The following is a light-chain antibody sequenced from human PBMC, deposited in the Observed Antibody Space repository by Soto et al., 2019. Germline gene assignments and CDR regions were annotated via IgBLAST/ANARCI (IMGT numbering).Light chain of an antibody. J-gene: IGKJ2*01. CDR2: KAS. CDR1: QSVRNNY. V-gene: IGKV1-5*03. CDR3: QQYNSYSLYT. Sequence: TQSPGTLSLSPGERATLSCRASQSVRNNYLAWYQQKPGKAPKLLIYKASSLESGVPSRFSGSGSGTEFTLTISSLQPDDFATYYCQQYNSYSLYTFGQGTKLEIK.